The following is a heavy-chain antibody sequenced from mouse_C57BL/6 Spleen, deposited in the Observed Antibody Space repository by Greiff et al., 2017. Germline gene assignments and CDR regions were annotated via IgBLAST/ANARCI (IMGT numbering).Heavy chain of an antibody. CDR2: INYDGSST. D-gene: IGHD2-4*01. CDR3: ARVPMITPYWYFDV. CDR1: GFTFSDYY. Sequence: EVHLVESEGGLVQPGSSMKLSCTASGFTFSDYYMAWVRQVPEKGLEWVANINYDGSSTYYLDSLKSRFIISRDNAKNILYLQMSSLKSEDTATYYCARVPMITPYWYFDVWGTGTTVTVSS. V-gene: IGHV5-16*01. J-gene: IGHJ1*03.